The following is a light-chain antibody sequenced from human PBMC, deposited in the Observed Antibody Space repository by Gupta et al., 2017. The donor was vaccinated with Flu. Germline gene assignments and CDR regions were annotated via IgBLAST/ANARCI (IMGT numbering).Light chain of an antibody. CDR3: QQYDNLPRT. Sequence: DIQMTQSPSSLSASVGDRVTITCQASQDISKYLNWYQQKPGKAPNLLIYAASNLETGVPSRFSGGGSGTHFTFTINTLQPEDTATYYCQQYDNLPRTFGHGTRVEIK. CDR1: QDISKY. J-gene: IGKJ1*01. V-gene: IGKV1-33*01. CDR2: AAS.